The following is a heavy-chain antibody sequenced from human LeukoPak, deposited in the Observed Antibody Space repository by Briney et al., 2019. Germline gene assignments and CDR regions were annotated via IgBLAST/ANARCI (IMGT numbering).Heavy chain of an antibody. D-gene: IGHD6-6*01. Sequence: PGGSLRLSCAASGFTFSSYAMSWVRQAPGKELEWVSAISGSGGSTYYADSVKGRFTISRDNSKNTLYLQMNSLRAEDTAVYYCAKARHPGYSSSPDRLDYWGQGTLVTVSS. CDR2: ISGSGGST. CDR1: GFTFSSYA. V-gene: IGHV3-23*01. J-gene: IGHJ4*02. CDR3: AKARHPGYSSSPDRLDY.